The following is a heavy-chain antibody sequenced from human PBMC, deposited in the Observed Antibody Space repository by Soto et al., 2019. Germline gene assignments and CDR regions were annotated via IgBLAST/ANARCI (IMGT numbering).Heavy chain of an antibody. J-gene: IGHJ4*02. Sequence: GGSLRLSCAASGFTFSFYAMSWVRQAPGKGLEWVSAISGSGDSTYYADSVKGRFTISRDNSKNTVHLQMNSLRAEDTAVYYCAKDSRIAVAGTSVYWGQGTQVTVSS. D-gene: IGHD6-19*01. V-gene: IGHV3-23*01. CDR2: ISGSGDST. CDR1: GFTFSFYA. CDR3: AKDSRIAVAGTSVY.